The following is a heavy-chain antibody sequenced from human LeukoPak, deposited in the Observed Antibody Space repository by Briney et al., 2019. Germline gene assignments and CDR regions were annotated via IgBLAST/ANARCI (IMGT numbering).Heavy chain of an antibody. CDR2: FDPEDGEI. V-gene: IGHV1-24*01. J-gene: IGHJ5*02. CDR3: ARDNSVGDNAWWFDP. CDR1: GYTLTESS. Sequence: ASVKVSCKVSGYTLTESSMHWVRQAPGKGLEWMGGFDPEDGEIIYAQKFQGRVTMTEDTSTDTAYMELSSLRSEDTAIYYCARDNSVGDNAWWFDPWGQGTLVTVSS. D-gene: IGHD1-26*01.